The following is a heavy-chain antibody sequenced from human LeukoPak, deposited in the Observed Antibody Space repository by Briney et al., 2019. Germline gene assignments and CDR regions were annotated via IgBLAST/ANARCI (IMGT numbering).Heavy chain of an antibody. CDR3: ARDLVVAGTGFGY. D-gene: IGHD6-19*01. Sequence: GGSLRLSCAASGFTFDNYGMSWVRQAPGKGLEWVSGINWKGSTTGYADSVKGRFTISRDNAKKSLYLQMNSLRAEDTALYYCARDLVVAGTGFGYWGQGTLVTVSS. J-gene: IGHJ4*02. CDR1: GFTFDNYG. V-gene: IGHV3-20*04. CDR2: INWKGSTT.